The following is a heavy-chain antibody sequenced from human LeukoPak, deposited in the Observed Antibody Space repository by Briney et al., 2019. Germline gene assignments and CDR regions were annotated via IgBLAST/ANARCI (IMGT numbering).Heavy chain of an antibody. Sequence: SETLSLSCAVSGGSITSYYWSWIRQPPRQGLEWIGYIYYSRGATYTPSLKSRVTISVDTSKNQFSLKLSSVTAADTAVYYCARLGYSSSWFQVWGQGTLVTVSS. D-gene: IGHD6-13*01. CDR2: IYYSRGA. J-gene: IGHJ4*02. CDR1: GGSITSYY. V-gene: IGHV4-59*01. CDR3: ARLGYSSSWFQV.